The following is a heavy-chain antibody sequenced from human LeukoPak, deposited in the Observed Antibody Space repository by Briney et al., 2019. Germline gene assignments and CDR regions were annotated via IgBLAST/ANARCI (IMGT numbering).Heavy chain of an antibody. CDR3: AKDLWDIVVVVVDPPPANDAFDI. Sequence: PGGSLRLSCAASGFTFSSYAMHWVRQAPGKGLEWVAVISYDGSNKYYADSVKGRFTISRDNSKNTLYLQMNSLRAEDTAVYYCAKDLWDIVVVVVDPPPANDAFDIWGQGTMVTVSS. CDR1: GFTFSSYA. V-gene: IGHV3-30-3*01. CDR2: ISYDGSNK. J-gene: IGHJ3*02. D-gene: IGHD2-15*01.